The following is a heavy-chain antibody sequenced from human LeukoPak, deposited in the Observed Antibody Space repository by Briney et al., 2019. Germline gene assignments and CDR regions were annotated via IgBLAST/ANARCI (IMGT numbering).Heavy chain of an antibody. V-gene: IGHV4-38-2*02. Sequence: PSETLSLTCTVSGYSISSGYYWGWIRQPPGKGLEWTGSIDHSGSTYYNPSLKSRVTISVDTSKNQFSLKLSSVTAADTAVYYCARVYASYYYDSSGYQYYFDYWGQGTLVTVSS. D-gene: IGHD3-22*01. J-gene: IGHJ4*02. CDR1: GYSISSGYY. CDR3: ARVYASYYYDSSGYQYYFDY. CDR2: IDHSGST.